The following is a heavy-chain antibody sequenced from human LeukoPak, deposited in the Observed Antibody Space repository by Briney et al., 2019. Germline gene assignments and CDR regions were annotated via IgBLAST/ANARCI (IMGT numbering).Heavy chain of an antibody. CDR3: ARDLGYTLSY. V-gene: IGHV1-3*01. J-gene: IGHJ4*02. Sequence: ASLKVSCKASGYSFTDYAIHWVRQAPGERLEWMGWISAGSGNTKYSRSLQGRVTITRDTSASTAYMELRSLRSEDTAVYYCARDLGYTLSYWGQGTPVTVSS. CDR1: GYSFTDYA. CDR2: ISAGSGNT. D-gene: IGHD2-2*02.